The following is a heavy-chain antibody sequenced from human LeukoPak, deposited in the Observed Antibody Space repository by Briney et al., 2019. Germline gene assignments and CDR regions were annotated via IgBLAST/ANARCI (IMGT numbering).Heavy chain of an antibody. CDR1: GDSIYSTGHY. D-gene: IGHD3-22*01. J-gene: IGHJ3*01. Sequence: SETLSLTCSVSGDSIYSTGHYWGWIRQSPGKGLEWIGTIHYSGSTYYNPSLKSRVTMSVDTSRNQFSLKLSSVNAADTAVYYCAKAGARYSDSSGLYAFDFWGQGTMVTVSS. CDR2: IHYSGST. CDR3: AKAGARYSDSSGLYAFDF. V-gene: IGHV4-39*01.